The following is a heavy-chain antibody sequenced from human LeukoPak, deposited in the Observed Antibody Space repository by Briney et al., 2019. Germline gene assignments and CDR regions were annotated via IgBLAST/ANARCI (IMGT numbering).Heavy chain of an antibody. CDR2: TYYRSKWYN. D-gene: IGHD2-2*01. Sequence: SQTLSLTCAISGDSVSSNSAAWNWIRQSPSRGLDWLGRTYYRSKWYNDYAVSVKSRITINPDTSKNQFSLQLNSVTPEDTAVYSCARTYCSSTSCYVDVWGQGTTVTVSS. CDR3: ARTYCSSTSCYVDV. V-gene: IGHV6-1*01. J-gene: IGHJ6*02. CDR1: GDSVSSNSAA.